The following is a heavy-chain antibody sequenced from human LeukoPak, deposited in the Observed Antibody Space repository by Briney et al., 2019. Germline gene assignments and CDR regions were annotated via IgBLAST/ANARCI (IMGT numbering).Heavy chain of an antibody. CDR1: GYSISSGYY. CDR3: ARQGITIFGVVTSIDY. D-gene: IGHD3-3*01. Sequence: SETLSLTCAVSGYSISSGYYWGWIRQPPGKGLERIGSIYHSGSTYYNPSLKSRVTISVDTSKDQFSLKLTSVTAADTAVYYCARQGITIFGVVTSIDYWGQGTLVTVSS. V-gene: IGHV4-38-2*01. CDR2: IYHSGST. J-gene: IGHJ4*02.